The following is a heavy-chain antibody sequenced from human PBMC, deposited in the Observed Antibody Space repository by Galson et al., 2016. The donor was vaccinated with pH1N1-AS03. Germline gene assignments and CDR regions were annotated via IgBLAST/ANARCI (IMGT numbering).Heavy chain of an antibody. CDR1: GYNFMSYW. V-gene: IGHV5-51*01. CDR2: MYPEDSDI. Sequence: QSGAEVKKPGESLRISCKVYGYNFMSYWIGWVRQMPGKGLEWLGIMYPEDSDIRYSPSLRGQVTISADKSISTANLQWTSLEASDSAIYFCARPSPLGIPGRKGLYAFDFWGQGTKVTVSS. CDR3: ARPSPLGIPGRKGLYAFDF. D-gene: IGHD7-27*01. J-gene: IGHJ3*01.